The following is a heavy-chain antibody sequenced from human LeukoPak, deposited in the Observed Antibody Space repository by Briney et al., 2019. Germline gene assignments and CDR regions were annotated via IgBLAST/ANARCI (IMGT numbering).Heavy chain of an antibody. J-gene: IGHJ4*02. CDR2: IYSGGST. Sequence: GGSLRLSCAASGFTFSSYGMHWVRQAPGKGLEWVSVIYSGGSTYYADSVKGRFTISRDNSKNTLYLQMNSLRAEDTAVYYCARVSGWTLFDYWGQGTLVTVSS. V-gene: IGHV3-53*01. CDR1: GFTFSSYG. D-gene: IGHD6-19*01. CDR3: ARVSGWTLFDY.